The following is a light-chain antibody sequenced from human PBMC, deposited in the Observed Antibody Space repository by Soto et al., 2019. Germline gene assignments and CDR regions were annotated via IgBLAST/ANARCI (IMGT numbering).Light chain of an antibody. J-gene: IGKJ1*01. CDR1: QGIRNA. Sequence: AIQMPQSPSSLSASVGDRVTITCRASQGIRNALGWYQQKPGKAPKLLIYAASSLQSGVPSRFSGSGSGTDFTLTISSLQPEDFATYYCLQDYNYPRTFGQGTKVEI. V-gene: IGKV1-6*01. CDR2: AAS. CDR3: LQDYNYPRT.